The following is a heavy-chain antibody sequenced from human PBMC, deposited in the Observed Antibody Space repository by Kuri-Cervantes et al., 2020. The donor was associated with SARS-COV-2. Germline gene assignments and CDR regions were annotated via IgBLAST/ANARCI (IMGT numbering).Heavy chain of an antibody. J-gene: IGHJ6*03. V-gene: IGHV1-2*02. CDR2: INPNSGGT. CDR1: GYTFTGYY. CDR3: ARGGYDFWSGYYSDYYSYIDV. Sequence: ASVKVSCKASGYTFTGYYMHWVRQAPGQGLEWMGWINPNSGGTNYAQKFQGRVTMTRDTSISTAYMELSRLRSDDTAVYYCARGGYDFWSGYYSDYYSYIDVWGKGTTVTVSS. D-gene: IGHD3-3*01.